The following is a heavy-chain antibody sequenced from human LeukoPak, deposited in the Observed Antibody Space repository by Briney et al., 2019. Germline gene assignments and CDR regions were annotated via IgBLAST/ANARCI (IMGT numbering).Heavy chain of an antibody. V-gene: IGHV1-69*04. D-gene: IGHD6-19*01. CDR2: IIPILGIA. J-gene: IGHJ4*02. Sequence: ASVKVSCKASGGTFSSYAISWVRQAPGQGLEWMGRIIPILGIANYAQKFQGRVTITADKSTSTAYMELSSLRSEDTAVYYCARDRSGSGWGSDFDYWGQGTLVTVAS. CDR3: ARDRSGSGWGSDFDY. CDR1: GGTFSSYA.